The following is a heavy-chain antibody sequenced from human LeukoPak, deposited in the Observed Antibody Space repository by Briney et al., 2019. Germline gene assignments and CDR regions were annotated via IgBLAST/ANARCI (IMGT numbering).Heavy chain of an antibody. J-gene: IGHJ4*02. CDR2: ISSSGGGT. D-gene: IGHD3-9*01. V-gene: IGHV3-23*01. Sequence: GGSLRLSCAASGFTFSSCAMSWVRQAPGKGLEWVSGISSSGGGTYYADSVKGRFTISRDNSKSTLYLQMNSLRAEDTAVYYCAKSAYYDILTGYYCEDYWGQGTLVTVSS. CDR3: AKSAYYDILTGYYCEDY. CDR1: GFTFSSCA.